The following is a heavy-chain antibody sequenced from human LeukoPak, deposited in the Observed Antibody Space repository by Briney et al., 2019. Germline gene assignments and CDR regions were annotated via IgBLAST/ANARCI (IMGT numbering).Heavy chain of an antibody. CDR3: ARGLSPRINMVRGVRPPFRGVFDY. CDR1: GGSFSGYY. CDR2: INHSGGT. D-gene: IGHD3-10*01. Sequence: PSETLSLTCAVYGGSFSGYYWSWIRQPPGKGLEWIGEINHSGGTNYNPSLKSRVTISVDTSKNLFSLKLSSVTAADTAVYYCARGLSPRINMVRGVRPPFRGVFDYWGQGTLVTVSS. J-gene: IGHJ4*02. V-gene: IGHV4-34*01.